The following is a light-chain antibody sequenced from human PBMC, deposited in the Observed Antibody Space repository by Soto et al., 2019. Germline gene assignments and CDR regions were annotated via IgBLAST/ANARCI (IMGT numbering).Light chain of an antibody. Sequence: QSVLTQPPSASGTPGQRVTISCSGSSSNIGSNTVNWYQQLPGSAPKVLIYGNTNRPSGVPARFSGSKSGTSASLAITGLQADDEADYYCQSYDSSLRAYVFGSGTKLTVL. J-gene: IGLJ1*01. CDR2: GNT. V-gene: IGLV1-40*01. CDR3: QSYDSSLRAYV. CDR1: SSNIGSNT.